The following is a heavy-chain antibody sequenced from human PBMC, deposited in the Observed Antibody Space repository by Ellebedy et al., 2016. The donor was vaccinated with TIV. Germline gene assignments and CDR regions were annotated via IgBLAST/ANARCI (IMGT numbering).Heavy chain of an antibody. V-gene: IGHV3-23*01. Sequence: GGSLRLSXAASGFTFNTYDMTWVRQGPGKGLEWVSAISGSGGTTYYADSVEGRFTISRDNARNMLYLQMSSLRTEDTAVYYCTADLRYWGQGTLVTVSP. CDR3: TADLRY. CDR2: ISGSGGTT. D-gene: IGHD2-15*01. J-gene: IGHJ4*02. CDR1: GFTFNTYD.